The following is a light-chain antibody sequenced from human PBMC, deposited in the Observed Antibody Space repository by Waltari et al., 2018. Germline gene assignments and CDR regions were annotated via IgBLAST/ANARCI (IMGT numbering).Light chain of an antibody. J-gene: IGLJ2*01. CDR1: TLAKNY. Sequence: ELTQPHSVSVSPGQTATISCSGETLAKNYAFWYQQRPGHSPLLIIYQDNRRPSESPDRFSGSGSGNTATLTIRGAQVQDEADYYCQSWAADNIIFGGPTKLTVL. CDR3: QSWAADNII. V-gene: IGLV3-1*01. CDR2: QDN.